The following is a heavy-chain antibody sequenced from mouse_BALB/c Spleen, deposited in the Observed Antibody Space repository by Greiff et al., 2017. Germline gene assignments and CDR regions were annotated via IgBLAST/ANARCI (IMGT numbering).Heavy chain of an antibody. D-gene: IGHD1-1*01. V-gene: IGHV5-9-4*01. J-gene: IGHJ4*01. CDR1: GFTFSSYA. Sequence: EVKLMESGGGLVKPGGSLKLSCAASGFTFSSYAMSWVRQSPEKRLEWVAEISSGGSYTYYPDTVTGRFTISRDNAKNTLYLEMSSLRSEDTAMYYCGIYYGSSFYAMDYWGQGTSVTVSS. CDR3: GIYYGSSFYAMDY. CDR2: ISSGGSYT.